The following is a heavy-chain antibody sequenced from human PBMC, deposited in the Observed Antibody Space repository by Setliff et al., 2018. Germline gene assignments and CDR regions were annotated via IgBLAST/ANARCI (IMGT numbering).Heavy chain of an antibody. CDR1: GGSISSSSYY. J-gene: IGHJ4*02. V-gene: IGHV4-39*07. CDR2: IYHSGST. Sequence: PSETLSLTCTVSGGSISSSSYYWGWIRQPPGKGLEWTGSIYHSGSTYYNPSLKSRVTISVDTSKNQFSLKLSSVTAADTAVYYCARTLYDYDILTGPGYYFDYWGQGTLVTVSS. CDR3: ARTLYDYDILTGPGYYFDY. D-gene: IGHD3-9*01.